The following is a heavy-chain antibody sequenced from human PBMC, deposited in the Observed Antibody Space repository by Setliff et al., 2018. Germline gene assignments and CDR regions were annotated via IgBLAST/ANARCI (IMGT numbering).Heavy chain of an antibody. V-gene: IGHV3-21*01. J-gene: IGHJ4*02. CDR3: VRDLHWGFDY. D-gene: IGHD7-27*01. CDR1: GFTFSSYA. CDR2: ITSNGNYI. Sequence: GGSLRFSCAASGFTFSSYAMSWVRQAPGKGLEWVSSITSNGNYIYYAGSVKGRFTISRENAKNSLYLQMNSLRAEDTAVYYCVRDLHWGFDYWGLGTLVTVSS.